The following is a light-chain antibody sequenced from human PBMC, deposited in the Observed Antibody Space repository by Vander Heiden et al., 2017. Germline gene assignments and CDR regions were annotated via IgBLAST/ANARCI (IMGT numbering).Light chain of an antibody. V-gene: IGKV1-9*01. Sequence: DLQLTQSQPLLSASVGATITITRRPSRGISTFLAWYQQNPGKAPNLLLYSASALQSGVPSRFSGSGSGTVFTLTISSLQPGDFATYYCQHLNEYPPLFTFGPGTRVDIK. J-gene: IGKJ3*01. CDR3: QHLNEYPPLFT. CDR1: RGISTF. CDR2: SAS.